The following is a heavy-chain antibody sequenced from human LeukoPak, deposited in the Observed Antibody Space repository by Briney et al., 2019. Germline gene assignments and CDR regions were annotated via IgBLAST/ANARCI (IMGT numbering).Heavy chain of an antibody. J-gene: IGHJ5*02. V-gene: IGHV4-4*02. CDR3: ARERGDDYGDYAWFDP. CDR2: IYHSGST. D-gene: IGHD4-17*01. CDR1: GGSISSSNW. Sequence: SGTLSLTCAVSGGSISSSNWGGWVRQPPGKGLEGIREIYHSGSTNYNPSLKSRVTISVDKSKNQFSLKLSSVTAADTAVYYCARERGDDYGDYAWFDPWGQGTLVTVSS.